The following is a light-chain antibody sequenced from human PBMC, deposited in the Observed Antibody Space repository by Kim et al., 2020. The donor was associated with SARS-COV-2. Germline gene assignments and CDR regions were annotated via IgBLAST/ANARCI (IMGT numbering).Light chain of an antibody. CDR1: QDISRS. J-gene: IGKJ1*01. V-gene: IGKV1-12*01. CDR3: QQAKNFPWT. Sequence: DIQMTQSPSSMSASVGDTVTITCRASQDISRSLAWYQQKPGKAPNLLIYTASSLQSGVPSRFSGGGSGTDFTLTISSLQPEDFATYYCQQAKNFPWTFGQGTKVDIK. CDR2: TAS.